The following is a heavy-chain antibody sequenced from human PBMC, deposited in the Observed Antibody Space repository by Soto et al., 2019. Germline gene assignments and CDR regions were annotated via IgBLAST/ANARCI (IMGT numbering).Heavy chain of an antibody. V-gene: IGHV1-46*01. J-gene: IGHJ4*02. D-gene: IGHD2-2*01. Sequence: ASVKVSCKASGYTFTSYYMHWVRQAPGQGLEWMGIINPSGGSTSYAQKFQGRVTMTRDTSTSTVYMELSSLRSEDTAVYYCARGYKRDVVVPAARDLMVFDYWGQGTLVTVSS. CDR3: ARGYKRDVVVPAARDLMVFDY. CDR2: INPSGGST. CDR1: GYTFTSYY.